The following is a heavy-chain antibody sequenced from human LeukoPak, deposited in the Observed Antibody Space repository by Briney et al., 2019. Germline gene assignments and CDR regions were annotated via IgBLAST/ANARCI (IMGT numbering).Heavy chain of an antibody. D-gene: IGHD3-22*01. CDR2: IRHDGSNK. CDR1: GFTVTSYG. J-gene: IGHJ4*02. Sequence: GGSLRLSCAASGFTVTSYGMHWVRQAPGKGLEWVAFIRHDGSNKYYTDSVKGRFTISRDNSKNTLYLQMNSLRPEDTAVYYCAKDIAYYYDSSGPLFDNWGQGTLVTVSS. V-gene: IGHV3-30*02. CDR3: AKDIAYYYDSSGPLFDN.